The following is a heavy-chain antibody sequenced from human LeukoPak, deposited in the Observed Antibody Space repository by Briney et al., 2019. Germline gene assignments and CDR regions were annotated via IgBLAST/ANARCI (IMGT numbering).Heavy chain of an antibody. J-gene: IGHJ4*02. D-gene: IGHD2-21*02. CDR2: INPNSGGT. Sequence: ASVKVSCKASGYTFTCYYMHWVRQAPGQGLEWMGWINPNSGGTNYAQKFQGRVTMTRDTSISTAYTELSRLRSDGTAVYYCARDSDTYCGGDCYSFSWDYWGQGTLVTVSS. CDR1: GYTFTCYY. V-gene: IGHV1-2*02. CDR3: ARDSDTYCGGDCYSFSWDY.